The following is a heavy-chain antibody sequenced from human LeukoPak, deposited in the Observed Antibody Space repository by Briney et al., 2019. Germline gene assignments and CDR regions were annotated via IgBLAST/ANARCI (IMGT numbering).Heavy chain of an antibody. CDR1: GFTFDDYG. Sequence: GGSLRLSCAASGFTFDDYGMNWVRQVPGKGLEWVSGMSWNGNDIDYADSVKGRFTISRDNAKNFLYLQMNSLRVEDMALYYCATSAYLDHWGQGTLVTVSS. CDR2: MSWNGNDI. D-gene: IGHD3-16*01. V-gene: IGHV3-20*04. J-gene: IGHJ4*02. CDR3: ATSAYLDH.